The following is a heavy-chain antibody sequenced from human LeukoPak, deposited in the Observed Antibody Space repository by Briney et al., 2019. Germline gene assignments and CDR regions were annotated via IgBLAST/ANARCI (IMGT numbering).Heavy chain of an antibody. CDR2: IYTSGST. V-gene: IGHV4-61*02. J-gene: IGHJ4*02. CDR1: GGSISSGSYY. Sequence: PSQTLSLTCTVSGGSISSGSYYWSWIRQPAGKGLEWIGRIYTSGSTNYNPSLKSRVTISVDTSKNQFSLKLSSVTAADTAVYYCARTRYYYNSRGYGAPYYFDYWGQGTLVTVSS. D-gene: IGHD3-10*01. CDR3: ARTRYYYNSRGYGAPYYFDY.